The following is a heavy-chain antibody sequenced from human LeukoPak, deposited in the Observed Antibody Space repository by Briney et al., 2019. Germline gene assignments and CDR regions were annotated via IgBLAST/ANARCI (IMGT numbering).Heavy chain of an antibody. CDR2: MSFDGSHE. D-gene: IGHD2-2*01. CDR3: AREPVVVPVAFKVDGMDV. Sequence: PGGSLRLSCVASGLTFSNSAMHWVRQAPGKGLEWVAIMSFDGSHERYGDSVKGRFTLSRDNSKNTLYLQINSLRTEDTAVYYCAREPVVVPVAFKVDGMDVWGQGTTVTVSS. V-gene: IGHV3-30*04. CDR1: GLTFSNSA. J-gene: IGHJ6*02.